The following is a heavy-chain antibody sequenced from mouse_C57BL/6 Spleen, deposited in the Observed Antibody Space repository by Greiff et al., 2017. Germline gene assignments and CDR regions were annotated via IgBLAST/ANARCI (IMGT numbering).Heavy chain of an antibody. CDR2: ISNLAYSI. D-gene: IGHD2-1*01. CDR3: ARHEDYGNYFDY. V-gene: IGHV5-15*01. Sequence: EVMLVASGGGLVQPGGSLKLSCAASGFTFSDYGMAWVRQAPRKGPEWVAFISNLAYSIYYADTVTGRFTISRENAKNTLYLEMSSLRSEDTAMYYCARHEDYGNYFDYWGQGTTLTVSS. J-gene: IGHJ2*01. CDR1: GFTFSDYG.